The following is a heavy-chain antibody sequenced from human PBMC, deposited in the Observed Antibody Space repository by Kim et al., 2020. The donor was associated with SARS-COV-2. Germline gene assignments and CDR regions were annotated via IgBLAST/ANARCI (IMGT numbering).Heavy chain of an antibody. J-gene: IGHJ2*01. V-gene: IGHV4-34*01. Sequence: SETLSLTCAVYGGSFSDYYWSWIRQPPGKGLEWIGEINHSGNTNFNPSLKSRVTMSVDTSKNQFSLKLSSVTAADTAVYYCARSYNGGWWYLDLWGRGTLVTVSS. CDR2: INHSGNT. D-gene: IGHD1-26*01. CDR1: GGSFSDYY. CDR3: ARSYNGGWWYLDL.